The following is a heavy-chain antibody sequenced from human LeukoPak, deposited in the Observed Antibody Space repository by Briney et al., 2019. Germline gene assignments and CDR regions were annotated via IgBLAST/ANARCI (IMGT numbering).Heavy chain of an antibody. CDR2: INHSGST. J-gene: IGHJ4*02. CDR3: ARSGQQLDYFDY. Sequence: SETLSLTCAVYGESFSSYYWSWIRQSPGKGLEWIAEINHSGSTNLNPSLKSRVTISIGTSKIQFSLKLNSVTAADTAVYYCARSGQQLDYFDYWGQGTLVTVSS. V-gene: IGHV4-34*01. D-gene: IGHD6-13*01. CDR1: GESFSSYY.